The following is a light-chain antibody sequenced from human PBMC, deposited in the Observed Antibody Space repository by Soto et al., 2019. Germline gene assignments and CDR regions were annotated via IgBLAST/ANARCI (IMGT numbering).Light chain of an antibody. V-gene: IGLV2-14*01. CDR1: SSDVGGYHY. J-gene: IGLJ1*01. Sequence: QSALTQPASVSGSPGQSITISCTGTSSDVGGYHYVSWYQQYPGKAPKLMIYDVDTRPSGVSNRFSGSKSGNTASLTISGLQADDEADYYCSSYTNSNTLVFGSGTKVTVL. CDR2: DVD. CDR3: SSYTNSNTLV.